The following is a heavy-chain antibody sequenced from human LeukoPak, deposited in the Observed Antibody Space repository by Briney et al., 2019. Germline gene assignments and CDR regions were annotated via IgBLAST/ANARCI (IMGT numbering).Heavy chain of an antibody. CDR3: ARGAVARDVFDI. Sequence: GGSLRLSCAASGFTFNSWMHWVRQAPGKGLVWVSRMNGDGSSIDYAGSVKGRFTISRDNAKNTLYLQTNSLRAEDTAVYFCARGAVARDVFDIWGQGTMVTVSS. CDR1: GFTFNSW. J-gene: IGHJ3*02. D-gene: IGHD2-15*01. CDR2: MNGDGSSI. V-gene: IGHV3-74*01.